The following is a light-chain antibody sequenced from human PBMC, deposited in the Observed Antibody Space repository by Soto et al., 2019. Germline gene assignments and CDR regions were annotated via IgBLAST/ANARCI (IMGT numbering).Light chain of an antibody. Sequence: DIQMTQSPSSLSASVGDRVTITCRASQSISGHLNWYQHKPGKAPELLIYATSTLHIGVPSRFSGSGSGTDFSLTISSLQPEDFATYYCQQSYSSHRFTFGPGTKVDIK. V-gene: IGKV1-39*01. CDR1: QSISGH. CDR2: ATS. CDR3: QQSYSSHRFT. J-gene: IGKJ3*01.